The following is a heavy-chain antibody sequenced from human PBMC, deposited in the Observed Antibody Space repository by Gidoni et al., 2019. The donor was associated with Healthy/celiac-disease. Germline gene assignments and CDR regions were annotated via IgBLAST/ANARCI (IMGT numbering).Heavy chain of an antibody. CDR1: GYTFTSYA. D-gene: IGHD3-10*01. J-gene: IGHJ4*02. CDR3: ARGVYYYGSGSPFYFDY. Sequence: QVQLVQSGAEVKKPGASVTVSCKASGYTFTSYAMHWVRQAPGQRREWMGWINAGNGNTKYSQKFQGRVTITRDTSASTAYMELSSLRSEDTAVYYCARGVYYYGSGSPFYFDYWGQGTLVTVSS. CDR2: INAGNGNT. V-gene: IGHV1-3*01.